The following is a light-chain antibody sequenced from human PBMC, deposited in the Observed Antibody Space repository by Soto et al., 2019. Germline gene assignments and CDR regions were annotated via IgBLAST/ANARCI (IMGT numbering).Light chain of an antibody. J-gene: IGLJ3*02. CDR3: SSYAGSNNWV. Sequence: QSALTQPPSASGSPGQSVTFSCTGTSSDVGGYNYVSWYQQHPGRAPKLIIYEVTKRPSGVPDRFSGSKSGNTASLTVSGLQAAAEADYYCSSYAGSNNWVFGGGTKLTVL. CDR2: EVT. CDR1: SSDVGGYNY. V-gene: IGLV2-8*01.